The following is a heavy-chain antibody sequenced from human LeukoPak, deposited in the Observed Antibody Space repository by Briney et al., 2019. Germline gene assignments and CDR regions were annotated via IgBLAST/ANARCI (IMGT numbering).Heavy chain of an antibody. Sequence: PSETLSLTCTVSGGSISSYYWGWIRQPPGKGLEWIGYIYYSGSTNYNPSLKSRVTISVDTSKNQFSLKLSSVTAADTAVYYCARDHGGYAYNWFDPWGQGTLVTVSS. CDR2: IYYSGST. D-gene: IGHD5-12*01. J-gene: IGHJ5*02. V-gene: IGHV4-59*01. CDR3: ARDHGGYAYNWFDP. CDR1: GGSISSYY.